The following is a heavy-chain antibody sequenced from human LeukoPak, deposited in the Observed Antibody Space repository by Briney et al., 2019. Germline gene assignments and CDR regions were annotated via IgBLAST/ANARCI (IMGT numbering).Heavy chain of an antibody. CDR2: IYPGGSNG. D-gene: IGHD5-18*01. CDR1: GFYFTAYG. Sequence: GASLQISGQCSGFYFTAYGIAGVRPLPGKGREGLGNIYPGGSNGRYSPSFQGQVTMSADKSITTVYLQWSSLKASDTAMYYCAKHFHSAWFGFWGQGRLVTVSS. V-gene: IGHV5-51*01. CDR3: AKHFHSAWFGF. J-gene: IGHJ4*02.